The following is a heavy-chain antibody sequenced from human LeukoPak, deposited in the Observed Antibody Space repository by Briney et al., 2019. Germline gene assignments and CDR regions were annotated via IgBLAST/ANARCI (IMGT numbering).Heavy chain of an antibody. D-gene: IGHD6-19*01. CDR1: GFTFSSYA. V-gene: IGHV3-30-3*01. J-gene: IGHJ4*02. CDR3: AREGPASGYSSGWVDY. CDR2: ISYDGSNK. Sequence: AGSLRLSCAASGFTFSSYAMHWVRQAPGKGLEWVAVISYDGSNKYYADSVKGRFTISRDNSKNTLYLQMNSLRAEDTAVYYCAREGPASGYSSGWVDYWGQGTLVTVSS.